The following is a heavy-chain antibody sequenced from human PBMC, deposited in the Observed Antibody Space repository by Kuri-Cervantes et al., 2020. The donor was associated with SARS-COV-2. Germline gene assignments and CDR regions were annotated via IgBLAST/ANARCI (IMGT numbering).Heavy chain of an antibody. J-gene: IGHJ6*02. CDR3: ARSGSGYQYYYYGMDV. Sequence: ASVKVSCKASGYTFTSYDINWVRQATGQGLEWMGWMNPNSGNTGYAQKFQGRVTMTRNTPISTAYMELSSLRSEDTAVYYCARSGSGYQYYYYGMDVWGQGTTVTVSS. D-gene: IGHD3-22*01. CDR1: GYTFTSYD. V-gene: IGHV1-8*01. CDR2: MNPNSGNT.